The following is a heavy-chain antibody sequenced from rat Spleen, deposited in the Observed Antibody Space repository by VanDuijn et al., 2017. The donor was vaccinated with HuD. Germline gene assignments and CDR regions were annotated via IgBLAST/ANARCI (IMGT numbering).Heavy chain of an antibody. V-gene: IGHV5-58*01. CDR1: GFTFSRYW. CDR2: IVPDGSRT. Sequence: EVQLVESGGGLVQPGRSLKLSCEASGFTFSRYWMYWVRQAPGKGLEWVSSIVPDGSRTYYPDSVKGRFTISRDNAKNTVYLQMNSLRSDETATYYCAVSGFGYWGPGTMVTVSS. D-gene: IGHD4-4*01. J-gene: IGHJ1*01. CDR3: AVSGFGY.